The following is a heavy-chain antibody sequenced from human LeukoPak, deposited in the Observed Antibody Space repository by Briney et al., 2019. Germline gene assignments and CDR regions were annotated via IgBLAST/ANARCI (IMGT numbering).Heavy chain of an antibody. CDR1: GFTFRSYF. V-gene: IGHV3-30*04. CDR2: ISYDGSNK. CDR3: ARTVPGYFFDS. Sequence: GGSLRLSCAASGFTFRSYFIHWVRQAPGKGLEWVAVISYDGSNKYYADSVKGRFTISRDNSKNTLSLQMNSLRAEDTAVYYCARTVPGYFFDSWGQGTLVTVSS. J-gene: IGHJ4*02. D-gene: IGHD3-9*01.